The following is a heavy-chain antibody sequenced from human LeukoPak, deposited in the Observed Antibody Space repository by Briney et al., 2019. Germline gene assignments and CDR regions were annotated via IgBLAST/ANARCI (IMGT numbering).Heavy chain of an antibody. V-gene: IGHV1-2*02. CDR1: GYXFTGYY. CDR2: INPNSGGT. J-gene: IGHJ4*02. D-gene: IGHD1-14*01. Sequence: RASVTVFCKASGYXFTGYYMQWVRQAPRQGRDWLGWINPNSGGTNYAQKFQGRVTMTRDTSISTAYMEMSRLRSDDTAVYYCARVRKIRGGYYFDYWGQGTLVTVSS. CDR3: ARVRKIRGGYYFDY.